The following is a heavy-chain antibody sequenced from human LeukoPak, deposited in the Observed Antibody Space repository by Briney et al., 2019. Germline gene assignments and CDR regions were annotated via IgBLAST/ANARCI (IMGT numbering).Heavy chain of an antibody. Sequence: GGSLRLSCAASGFTFSSYGMSWVRQAPGKGLEWVSAISGSGGSTYYADSVKGRFTISRDNSKNTLYLQMNSLRAEDTAVYYCARQQSITIFGVVIPHGYYYMDVWGKGTTVTVSS. V-gene: IGHV3-23*01. CDR2: ISGSGGST. CDR3: ARQQSITIFGVVIPHGYYYMDV. J-gene: IGHJ6*03. CDR1: GFTFSSYG. D-gene: IGHD3-3*01.